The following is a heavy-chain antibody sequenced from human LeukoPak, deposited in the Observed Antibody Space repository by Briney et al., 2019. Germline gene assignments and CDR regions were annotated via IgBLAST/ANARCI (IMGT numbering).Heavy chain of an antibody. Sequence: ASVKVSCKASGYTFTNYGISWVRQAPGQGLEWMGWISIYNGNTDYPQKLRGRVTMTTDTSTSTAYMELRSLRSDDTAVYYCARITYDFWSGYYMPDDPWGQGTLVTVSS. CDR1: GYTFTNYG. D-gene: IGHD3-3*01. V-gene: IGHV1-18*01. CDR3: ARITYDFWSGYYMPDDP. J-gene: IGHJ5*02. CDR2: ISIYNGNT.